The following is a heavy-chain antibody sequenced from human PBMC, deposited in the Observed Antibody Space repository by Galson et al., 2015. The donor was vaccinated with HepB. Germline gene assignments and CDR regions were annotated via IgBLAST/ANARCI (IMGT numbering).Heavy chain of an antibody. CDR1: GYTFTNYD. Sequence: SVKVSCKASGYTFTNYDINWVRQATGQGLEWMGWMNPNSGSAGYAQKFQGGVTMTRNTSINTAYMDLSSLRSEDTAVYYCARQQLRFVNWFDPWGQGALVTVSS. J-gene: IGHJ5*02. D-gene: IGHD5-12*01. CDR2: MNPNSGSA. V-gene: IGHV1-8*01. CDR3: ARQQLRFVNWFDP.